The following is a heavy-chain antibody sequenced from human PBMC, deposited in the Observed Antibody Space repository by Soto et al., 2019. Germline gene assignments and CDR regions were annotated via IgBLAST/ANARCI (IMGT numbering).Heavy chain of an antibody. V-gene: IGHV1-69*13. D-gene: IGHD6-19*01. CDR2: IIPIFGTA. CDR3: ARGSGARLVVGPKCWFDP. CDR1: GGTFSSYA. Sequence: SVKVSCKASGGTFSSYAISWVRQAPGQGLEWMGGIIPIFGTANYAQKFQGRVTITADESTSTAYMELSSLRSEDTAVYYCARGSGARLVVGPKCWFDPWGQGTLVTVSS. J-gene: IGHJ5*02.